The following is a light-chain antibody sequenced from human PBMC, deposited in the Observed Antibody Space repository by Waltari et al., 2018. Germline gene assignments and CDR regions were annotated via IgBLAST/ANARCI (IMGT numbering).Light chain of an antibody. Sequence: DVGMTQSPLSLPITLGPTASIACQSMDSIGHSDGNTYLSWIQQRPGQSPRRLIYKGSEPDFTVPDRISGRGSVSDLTLKFSRVEAEEVGVYYYMQGTSWPRTFGQGTKVEIK. CDR3: MQGTSWPRT. CDR1: DSIGHSDGNTY. CDR2: KGS. J-gene: IGKJ1*01. V-gene: IGKV2-30*02.